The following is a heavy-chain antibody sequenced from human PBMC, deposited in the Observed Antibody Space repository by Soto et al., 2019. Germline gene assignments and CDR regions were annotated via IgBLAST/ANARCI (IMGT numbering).Heavy chain of an antibody. CDR3: ARDHGSGKNLGHWEDY. CDR1: GYTFTSYG. D-gene: IGHD3-10*01. J-gene: IGHJ4*02. Sequence: QVQLVQSGAEVKKPGASVKVSCKASGYTFTSYGISWVRQAPGQGLEWMGWISAYNGNTNYAQKLQGRVIMTRDTSTSTAYMELRSLRSDDTAVYYCARDHGSGKNLGHWEDYWGQGTLVTVSS. CDR2: ISAYNGNT. V-gene: IGHV1-18*01.